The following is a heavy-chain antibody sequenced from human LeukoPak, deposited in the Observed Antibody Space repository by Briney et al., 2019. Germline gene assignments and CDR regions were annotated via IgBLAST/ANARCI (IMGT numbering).Heavy chain of an antibody. J-gene: IGHJ4*02. Sequence: KASETLSLTCTVSGGSISSYYWSWIRQPPGKGLEWIGYIYYSGSTNYNPSLKSRVTISVDTSKNQFSLKLSSVTAADTAVYYCSGSYWGDFDYWGQGTLVTVSS. D-gene: IGHD1-26*01. V-gene: IGHV4-59*01. CDR1: GGSISSYY. CDR2: IYYSGST. CDR3: SGSYWGDFDY.